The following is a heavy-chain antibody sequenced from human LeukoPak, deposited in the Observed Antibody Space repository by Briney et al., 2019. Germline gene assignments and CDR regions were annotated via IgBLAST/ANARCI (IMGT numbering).Heavy chain of an antibody. Sequence: PGGSLRLSCAASGFTFSSYAMSWVRQAPGEGLEWVSAISGSGGSTYYSDSVKGRFSISRDNAKNSLYLQMNSLRAEDTAVYYCARKGWRDGYAFDIWGQGTMVTVSS. CDR1: GFTFSSYA. J-gene: IGHJ3*02. D-gene: IGHD5-24*01. CDR2: ISGSGGST. V-gene: IGHV3-23*01. CDR3: ARKGWRDGYAFDI.